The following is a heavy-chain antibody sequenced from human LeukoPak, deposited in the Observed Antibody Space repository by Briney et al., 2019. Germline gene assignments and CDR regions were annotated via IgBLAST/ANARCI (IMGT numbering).Heavy chain of an antibody. D-gene: IGHD2-15*01. V-gene: IGHV3-7*03. CDR2: IKQDGSEK. CDR3: ARDRLLYCSGGSCYGYYFDY. CDR1: GFTFSSYW. Sequence: GGSLRLSCAASGFTFSSYWMSWVRQAPGKRREGVANIKQDGSEKYYVDSVKGRFTISRDNAKNSLYLQMNSLRAEDTAVYYCARDRLLYCSGGSCYGYYFDYWGQGTLVTVSS. J-gene: IGHJ4*02.